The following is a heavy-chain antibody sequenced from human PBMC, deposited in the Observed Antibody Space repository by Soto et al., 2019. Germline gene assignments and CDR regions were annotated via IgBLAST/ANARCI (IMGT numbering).Heavy chain of an antibody. CDR3: ARLKYSGYDDPVPFDY. J-gene: IGHJ4*02. Sequence: EVQLVQSGAEVKKPGESLKISCKGSGYSFTSYWIGWVRQMPGKGLEWMGIIYPGDSDTRYSPSFQGQVTISADKSISTAYLQWSSLKASDTAMYYCARLKYSGYDDPVPFDYWGQGTLVTVSS. CDR2: IYPGDSDT. CDR1: GYSFTSYW. V-gene: IGHV5-51*03. D-gene: IGHD5-12*01.